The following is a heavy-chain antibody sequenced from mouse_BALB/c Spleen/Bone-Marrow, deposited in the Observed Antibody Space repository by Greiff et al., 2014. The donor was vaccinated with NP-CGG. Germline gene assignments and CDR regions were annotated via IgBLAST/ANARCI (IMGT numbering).Heavy chain of an antibody. D-gene: IGHD2-1*01. CDR3: ARDKNYGSYWYFDV. V-gene: IGHV7-3*02. Sequence: DVKLVESGGGLVQPGGSLRLSCATSGFTFTDYYVSWVRQPPGKALEWLGFIRNKANGYTTEYSASVKGRFTISRDNSQSILYLQMNTLRAEDSATYYCARDKNYGSYWYFDVWGAGTTVTVSS. J-gene: IGHJ1*01. CDR2: IRNKANGYTT. CDR1: GFTFTDYY.